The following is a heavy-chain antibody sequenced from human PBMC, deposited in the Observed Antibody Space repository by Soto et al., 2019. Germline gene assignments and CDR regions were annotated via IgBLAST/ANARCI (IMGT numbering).Heavy chain of an antibody. CDR3: ARSTGAFDI. D-gene: IGHD3-10*01. Sequence: QVQLVQSGAEVKKPGASVKVSCKASGYTFTGYYMHWVRQAPGQGLEWMGWINPNSGGTNYAQKLHGWVTRTRDASISTAYMELSRLRSDDTAVYYCARSTGAFDIWGQGTMVTVSS. J-gene: IGHJ3*02. V-gene: IGHV1-2*04. CDR2: INPNSGGT. CDR1: GYTFTGYY.